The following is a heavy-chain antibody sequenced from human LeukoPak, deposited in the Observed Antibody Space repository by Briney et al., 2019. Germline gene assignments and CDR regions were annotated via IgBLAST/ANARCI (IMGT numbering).Heavy chain of an antibody. Sequence: GGPLRLSCAASGFTFSSYAMSWVRQAPGKGLEWVSAISGSGGSTYYADSVKGRFTISRDNSKNTLYLQMNSLRAEDTAVYYCAKAVAVAGLDSDYYYGMDVWGQGTTVTVSS. D-gene: IGHD6-19*01. J-gene: IGHJ6*02. CDR3: AKAVAVAGLDSDYYYGMDV. V-gene: IGHV3-23*01. CDR1: GFTFSSYA. CDR2: ISGSGGST.